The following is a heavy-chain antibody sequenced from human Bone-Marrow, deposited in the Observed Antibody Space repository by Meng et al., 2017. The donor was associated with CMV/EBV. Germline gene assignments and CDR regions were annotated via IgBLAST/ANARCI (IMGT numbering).Heavy chain of an antibody. CDR2: INPNRGGT. D-gene: IGHD6-19*01. V-gene: IGHV1-2*02. CDR1: GYPFPGCY. Sequence: VSCKPAGYPFPGCYLHWVRQAPGQGLEWMGWINPNRGGTNYAQEFQGRVTMTTDTSISTVYMKLSRLTTDDTAVYYCAGGGWTFDPWGQGTLVTVSS. J-gene: IGHJ5*02. CDR3: AGGGWTFDP.